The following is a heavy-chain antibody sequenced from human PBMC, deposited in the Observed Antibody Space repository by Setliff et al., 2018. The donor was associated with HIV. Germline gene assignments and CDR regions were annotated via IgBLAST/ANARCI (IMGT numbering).Heavy chain of an antibody. V-gene: IGHV1-24*01. CDR3: ATDPGYSSTWYSESFQH. CDR2: FDPDDGET. Sequence: ASVKVSCKISGYTLTELSIHWVRQAPGKGLEWMANFDPDDGETFYAQKFQGKLTMTEDTSTDTAYMELSSLRSDDTAMYYCATDPGYSSTWYSESFQHWGQGTVVTVSS. CDR1: GYTLTELS. J-gene: IGHJ1*01. D-gene: IGHD6-13*01.